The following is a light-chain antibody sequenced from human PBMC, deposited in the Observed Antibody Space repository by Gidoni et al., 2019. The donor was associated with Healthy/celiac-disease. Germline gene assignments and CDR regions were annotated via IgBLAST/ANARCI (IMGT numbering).Light chain of an antibody. V-gene: IGKV1-5*03. CDR2: KAS. CDR1: QSISSW. J-gene: IGKJ1*01. CDR3: QQYYSYART. Sequence: DIQITQSPSTLSASVGDRVTITCRASQSISSWLAWYQQKPGKAPKLLIYKASSLESGVPARFSGSGSGTEFTLTISSLQPDDFATYYCQQYYSYARTFGQGTKVEIK.